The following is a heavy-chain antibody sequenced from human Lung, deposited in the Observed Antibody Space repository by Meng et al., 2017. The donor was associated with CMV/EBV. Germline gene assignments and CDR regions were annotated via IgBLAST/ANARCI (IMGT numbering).Heavy chain of an antibody. CDR2: ISSSGSTI. CDR1: GFTFSDYY. J-gene: IGHJ6*02. V-gene: IGHV3-11*04. D-gene: IGHD3-9*01. CDR3: ASLVITSLYYDYGMDV. Sequence: CAASGFTFSDYYMSWIRQAPGKGLEWGLYISSSGSTIYYADSVKGRFTISRDNAKNSLYLQMNSLRAEDTAIYYCASLVITSLYYDYGMDVWGQGXTVTVSS.